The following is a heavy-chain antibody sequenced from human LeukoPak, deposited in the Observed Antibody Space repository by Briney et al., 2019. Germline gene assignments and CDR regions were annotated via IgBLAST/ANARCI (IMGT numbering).Heavy chain of an antibody. D-gene: IGHD3-9*01. CDR1: GGSISSYY. CDR2: IYYSGST. J-gene: IGHJ1*01. Sequence: SETLSLTCTVSGGSISSYYWSWIRQPPGKGLEWIGYIYYSGSTNYNPSLKSRVTISVDTSKNQFSLRLSSVTAADTAVYYCARDSGDYDILTGYFVQTEYFQHWGQGTLVTVSS. CDR3: ARDSGDYDILTGYFVQTEYFQH. V-gene: IGHV4-59*01.